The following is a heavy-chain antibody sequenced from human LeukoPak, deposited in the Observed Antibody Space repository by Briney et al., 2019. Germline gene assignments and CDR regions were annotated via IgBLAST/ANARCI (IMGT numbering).Heavy chain of an antibody. Sequence: EASVKVSCKASGYTFTGYYMHWVRQAPGQGLEWMGKMIPVMGVTDYAQNFQGRVTFTADKSTKTGYMELKSQKSEDTAVYVCXXRGGKSDFDNWGQGTLVTVSS. CDR1: GYTFTGYY. CDR2: MIPVMGVT. V-gene: IGHV1-46*01. J-gene: IGHJ4*02. CDR3: XXRGGKSDFDN.